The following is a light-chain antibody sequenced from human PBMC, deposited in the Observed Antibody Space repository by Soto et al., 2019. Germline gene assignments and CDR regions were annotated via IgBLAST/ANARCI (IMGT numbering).Light chain of an antibody. CDR2: GAS. J-gene: IGKJ5*01. CDR1: QDIRND. V-gene: IGKV1-17*01. Sequence: DIQMTRSPSSRPASVGHRVIITCRASQDIRNDLGWYQQKPGKAPKGLIYGASNLEVGVPSRISGSGSGTEFTLTISSLQPDDFATYYCLQHNSYSLTFGQGTRLEI. CDR3: LQHNSYSLT.